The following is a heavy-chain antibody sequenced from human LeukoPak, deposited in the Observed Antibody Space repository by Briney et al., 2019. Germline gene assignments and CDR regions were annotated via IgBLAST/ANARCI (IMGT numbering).Heavy chain of an antibody. CDR1: GGSISNYY. D-gene: IGHD6-13*01. CDR2: IYFSGIT. V-gene: IGHV4-59*01. J-gene: IGHJ4*02. CDR3: ARARVDKVGYTSNWFFPLDY. Sequence: SETLSLICTVSGGSISNYYWSWIRQPPGKGLEWIGYIYFSGITYYHPSLKSRVTISVDTSKNQFSLKLTSVTAADTAVYYCARARVDKVGYTSNWFFPLDYWGQGTLVTVSS.